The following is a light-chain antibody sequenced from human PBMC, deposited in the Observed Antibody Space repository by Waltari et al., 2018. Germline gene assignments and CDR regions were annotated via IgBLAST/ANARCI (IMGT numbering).Light chain of an antibody. J-gene: IGLJ1*01. Sequence: SYALTQPPSVSVAPGETARITCGGDTIGSYSVHWYQQRPGQAPVLVIFYDGDRPSGIPERFSGSNSGNTATLTITRVEAGDEANYYCQVWHPAIDPGVFGPGTEVTV. CDR2: YDG. V-gene: IGLV3-21*04. CDR1: TIGSYS. CDR3: QVWHPAIDPGV.